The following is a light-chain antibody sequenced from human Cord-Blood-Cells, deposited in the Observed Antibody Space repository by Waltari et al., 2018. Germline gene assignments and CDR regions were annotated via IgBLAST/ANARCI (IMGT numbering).Light chain of an antibody. V-gene: IGKV1-39*01. CDR1: QSISSY. CDR3: QQSYSTPFT. Sequence: DIQMTPSTSSLSASVGDRVTITCRASQSISSYLNWYQQKPGKAPKLLIYAASSLQSGVPSRFSGSGSGTDFTRTISSLQPEDFATYYGQQSYSTPFTFGPGTKVDIK. CDR2: AAS. J-gene: IGKJ3*01.